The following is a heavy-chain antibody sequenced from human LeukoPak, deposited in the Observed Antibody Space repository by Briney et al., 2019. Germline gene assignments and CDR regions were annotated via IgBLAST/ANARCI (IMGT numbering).Heavy chain of an antibody. CDR1: GGTFSSYA. CDR3: ARAPEYQLLYDY. J-gene: IGHJ4*02. V-gene: IGHV1-69*01. Sequence: SVKVSCKASGGTFSSYAISGVRQAPGQGLEWMGGIIPIFGTANYAQKFQGRVTITADESTSTAYMELSSLRSEDTAVYYCARAPEYQLLYDYWGQGTLVTVSS. D-gene: IGHD2-2*02. CDR2: IIPIFGTA.